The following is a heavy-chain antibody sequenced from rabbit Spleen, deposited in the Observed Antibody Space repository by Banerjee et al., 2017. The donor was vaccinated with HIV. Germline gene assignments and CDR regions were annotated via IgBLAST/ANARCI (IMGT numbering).Heavy chain of an antibody. D-gene: IGHD4-2*01. CDR1: GLDFSVSNYW. V-gene: IGHV1S45*01. CDR3: ARDAAGREDFNL. Sequence: QEQLEESGGDLVKPGTSLTLACKASGLDFSVSNYWICWVRQAPGKGLEWIACIDVGKSGPTYYASWARGRFTISKTSSTTVTLQMASLTAADTATYFCARDAAGREDFNLWGPGTLVTVS. J-gene: IGHJ4*01. CDR2: IDVGKSGPT.